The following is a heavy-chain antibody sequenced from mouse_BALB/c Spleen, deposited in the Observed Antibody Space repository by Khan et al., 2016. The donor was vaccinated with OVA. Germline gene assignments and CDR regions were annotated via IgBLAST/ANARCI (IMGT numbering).Heavy chain of an antibody. J-gene: IGHJ2*01. CDR3: ARNRNGYFDY. V-gene: IGHV2-2*02. D-gene: IGHD1-1*02. CDR1: GFSLSSYG. CDR2: IWSSGIT. Sequence: VKLEVSGPGLVQPSQSLSITCTVSGFSLSSYGVHWVRQSPGKGLEWLGVIWSSGITDYNATFISRLRISEDISKSQVFFKMNSLQANDTAIYYCARNRNGYFDYWGQGTTLTVSS.